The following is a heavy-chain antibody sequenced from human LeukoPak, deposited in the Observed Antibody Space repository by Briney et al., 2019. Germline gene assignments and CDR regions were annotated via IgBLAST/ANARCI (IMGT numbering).Heavy chain of an antibody. V-gene: IGHV4-34*01. CDR2: INHSGST. CDR1: GGSFSGYY. D-gene: IGHD3-10*01. Sequence: PSETLSLTCAVYGGSFSGYYWSWIRQPPGKGLEWIGEINHSGSTNYNPSLKSRVTISVDTSKNQFSLKLSSVTAADTAVYYCARGGGYGSGSYYNRDHDYWGQGTLVTVSS. CDR3: ARGGGYGSGSYYNRDHDY. J-gene: IGHJ4*02.